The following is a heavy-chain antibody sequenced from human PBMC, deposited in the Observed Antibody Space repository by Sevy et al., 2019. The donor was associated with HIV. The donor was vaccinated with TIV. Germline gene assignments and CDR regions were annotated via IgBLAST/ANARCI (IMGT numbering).Heavy chain of an antibody. V-gene: IGHV3-30*04. J-gene: IGHJ3*02. D-gene: IGHD3-22*01. Sequence: LSLTCAASGFTFSSYAMHWVRQAPGKGLEWVAVISYDGSNKYYADSVKGRFTISRDNSKNTLYLQMNSLRAEDTAVYYCARRMWYYDSSGYYYPDDAFDIWGQGTMVTVSS. CDR1: GFTFSSYA. CDR3: ARRMWYYDSSGYYYPDDAFDI. CDR2: ISYDGSNK.